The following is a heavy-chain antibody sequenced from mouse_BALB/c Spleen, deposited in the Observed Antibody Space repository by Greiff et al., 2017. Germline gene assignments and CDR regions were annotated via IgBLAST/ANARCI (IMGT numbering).Heavy chain of an antibody. CDR3: ARDSGGNHAMDY. CDR2: INSNGGST. V-gene: IGHV5-6-3*01. Sequence: DVQLVESGGGLVQPGGSLKLSCAASGFTFSSYGMSWVRQTPDKRLELVATINSNGGSTYYPDSVKGRFTISRDNAKNTLYLQMSSLKSEDTAMYYCARDSGGNHAMDYWGQGTSVTVSS. CDR1: GFTFSSYG. J-gene: IGHJ4*01. D-gene: IGHD1-1*02.